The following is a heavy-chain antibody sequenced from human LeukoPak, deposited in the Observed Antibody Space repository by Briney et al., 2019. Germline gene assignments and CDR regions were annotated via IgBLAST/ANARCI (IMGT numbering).Heavy chain of an antibody. CDR1: GFTFSSYW. V-gene: IGHV3-74*01. Sequence: PGGSLRLSCAVSGFTFSSYWMHWVRQAPGKGLVWVSRIKSDGSTTTYADSVKGRFTISRDNAKNTLYLQMNSLRAEDTAVYYCARDLLGSHNYVFDDWGQGTLVTVSS. CDR2: IKSDGSTT. D-gene: IGHD4-11*01. J-gene: IGHJ4*02. CDR3: ARDLLGSHNYVFDD.